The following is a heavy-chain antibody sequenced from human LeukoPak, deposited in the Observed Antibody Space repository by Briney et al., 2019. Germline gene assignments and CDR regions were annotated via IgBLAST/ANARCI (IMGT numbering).Heavy chain of an antibody. CDR1: NFIFGNYT. CDR3: VRERSVKARQEGGHRYYYFMDV. D-gene: IGHD6-6*01. J-gene: IGHJ6*03. Sequence: GGSLRLSCAASNFIFGNYTMNWVRQAPGKGLEWVSSISGWGRSTYYAASLEGRFTTSRDNAKNSVFLQMNSLRAEDTGVYYCVRERSVKARQEGGHRYYYFMDVWGNGTTVTVSS. CDR2: ISGWGRST. V-gene: IGHV3-21*04.